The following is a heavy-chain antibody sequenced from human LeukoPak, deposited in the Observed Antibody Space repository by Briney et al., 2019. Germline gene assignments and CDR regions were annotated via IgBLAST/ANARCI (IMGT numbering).Heavy chain of an antibody. V-gene: IGHV1-69*13. CDR2: IIPIFGTA. J-gene: IGHJ5*02. CDR1: GGTFSSYA. Sequence: ASVKVSCKASGGTFSSYAISWVRQAPGQGLEWMGGIIPIFGTANYAQKFQGRVTITADESTSTAYMELSSLRSEDTAVYYCARARGIAAAGTWFDPWGQGTLVTVSS. CDR3: ARARGIAAAGTWFDP. D-gene: IGHD6-13*01.